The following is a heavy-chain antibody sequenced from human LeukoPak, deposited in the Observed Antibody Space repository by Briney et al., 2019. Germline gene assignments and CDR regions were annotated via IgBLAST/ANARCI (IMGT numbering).Heavy chain of an antibody. CDR3: ARDGVPWYFDL. CDR2: IYYSGST. CDR1: GGSISSGGYY. V-gene: IGHV4-31*03. D-gene: IGHD1-1*01. J-gene: IGHJ2*01. Sequence: SETLSLTCTVSGGSISSGGYYWSWIRQHPGKGLEWIGYIYYSGSTYYNPSLKSRVTISVDTSKNQFSLKLSSVTAADTAVYYSARDGVPWYFDLWGRGTLVTVSS.